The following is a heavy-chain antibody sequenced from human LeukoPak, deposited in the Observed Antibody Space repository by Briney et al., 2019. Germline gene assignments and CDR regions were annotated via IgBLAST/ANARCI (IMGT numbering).Heavy chain of an antibody. CDR2: IIPILGIA. Sequence: ASVKVSCKASGGTFSSYAISWVRQAPGQGLEWMGRIIPILGIANYAQKFQGRVTITADKSTSTAYMELSSLRSEDTAVYYCARDSLKHYYDILTGYLLFDPWGQGTLVTVSS. CDR1: GGTFSSYA. CDR3: ARDSLKHYYDILTGYLLFDP. J-gene: IGHJ5*02. V-gene: IGHV1-69*04. D-gene: IGHD3-9*01.